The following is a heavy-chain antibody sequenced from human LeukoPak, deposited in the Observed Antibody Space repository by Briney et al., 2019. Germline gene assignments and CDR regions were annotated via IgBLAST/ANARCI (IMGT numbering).Heavy chain of an antibody. Sequence: SETLSLTCTVSGGSISSYYWSWIRQPPGKVLEWIGYIYYSGSTNYNPSLKSRVTISVDTSKNQFSLKLSSVTAADTAVYYCARRGNYFDYWGQGTLVTVSS. D-gene: IGHD3-16*01. CDR3: ARRGNYFDY. V-gene: IGHV4-59*01. CDR2: IYYSGST. J-gene: IGHJ4*02. CDR1: GGSISSYY.